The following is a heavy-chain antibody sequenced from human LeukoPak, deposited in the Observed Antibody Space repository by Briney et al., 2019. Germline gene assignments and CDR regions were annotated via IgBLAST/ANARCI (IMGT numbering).Heavy chain of an antibody. J-gene: IGHJ5*02. CDR2: ISSSSSYI. D-gene: IGHD2-2*01. Sequence: GGSLRLSCAASGFTFSSYSMNWVRQAPGKGLECVSSISSSSSYIYYADSVKGRFTISRDNAKNSLYLQMNSLRAEDTAVYYCARTVPAAMLGWFDPWGQGTLVTVSS. V-gene: IGHV3-21*01. CDR1: GFTFSSYS. CDR3: ARTVPAAMLGWFDP.